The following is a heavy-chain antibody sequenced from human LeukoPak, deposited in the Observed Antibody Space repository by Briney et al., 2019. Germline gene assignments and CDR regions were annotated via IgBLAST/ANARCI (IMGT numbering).Heavy chain of an antibody. Sequence: GGSLRLSCAASGFTVSTNYMSWVSQAPGKGLEWVSLLYSSGRTYYTDSVKGRFTISSDSSKNTLYLQMNSLRAEDTAVYYCAGRDKGYYYGMDVWGQGTTVTVSS. V-gene: IGHV3-66*01. J-gene: IGHJ6*02. D-gene: IGHD5-24*01. CDR1: GFTVSTNY. CDR3: AGRDKGYYYGMDV. CDR2: LYSSGRT.